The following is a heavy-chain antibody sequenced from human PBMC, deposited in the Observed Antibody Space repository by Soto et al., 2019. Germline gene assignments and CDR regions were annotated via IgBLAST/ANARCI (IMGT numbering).Heavy chain of an antibody. J-gene: IGHJ6*02. CDR2: IYYSGST. CDR1: GGSITSYY. V-gene: IGHV4-59*01. CDR3: ARGTPPAAYYYFYGMDV. Sequence: SETLSLTCTVSGGSITSYYWSWIRQPPGKGLEWIGYIYYSGSTNFNPSLKSRVTISVDTSKNQFSLKLSSVTAADTAVYYCARGTPPAAYYYFYGMDVWGQGTTVTVSS. D-gene: IGHD6-13*01.